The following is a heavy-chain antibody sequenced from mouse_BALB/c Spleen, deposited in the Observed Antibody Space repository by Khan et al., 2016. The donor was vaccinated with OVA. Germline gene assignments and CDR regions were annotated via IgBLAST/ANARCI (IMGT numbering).Heavy chain of an antibody. CDR3: AREAYRYEEYYFDY. V-gene: IGHV5-6-5*01. CDR2: ISSSGST. J-gene: IGHJ2*01. Sequence: EVELVESGGGSVKPGGSLKLSCEVSGFTFSSYVMSWIRQTPEKRLEWVASISSSGSTYYPDSVKGRFTISRDNDRNVVYMQMSSLRSEDMAMYYCAREAYRYEEYYFDYWGQGTTLTVSS. D-gene: IGHD2-14*01. CDR1: GFTFSSYV.